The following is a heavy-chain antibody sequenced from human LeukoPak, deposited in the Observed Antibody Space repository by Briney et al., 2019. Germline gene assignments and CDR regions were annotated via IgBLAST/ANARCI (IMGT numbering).Heavy chain of an antibody. J-gene: IGHJ6*02. CDR1: GYTFTGYY. CDR3: ARDRRITMVRGADYYYGMDV. D-gene: IGHD3-10*01. Sequence: GASVKVSCKASGYTFTGYYMHWVRQAPGQGLEWMGRINPNSGGTNYAQKFQGRVTMTRDTSISTAYMELSRLRSDDTAVYYCARDRRITMVRGADYYYGMDVWGQGTTVTVSS. CDR2: INPNSGGT. V-gene: IGHV1-2*06.